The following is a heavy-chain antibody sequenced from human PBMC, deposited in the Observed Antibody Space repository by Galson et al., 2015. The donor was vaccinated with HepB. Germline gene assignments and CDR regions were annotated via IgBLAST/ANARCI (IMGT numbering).Heavy chain of an antibody. CDR1: GFTFTSHW. Sequence: SLRLSCAASGFTFTSHWMTWVRQAPGKGLEWVANIKQDGSEKYYVDSVKGRFTISRDNAKNSLYPQMSSLRAEDTAVYYCARGPHIAVTGKKRLDFWGQGTLVTVSS. V-gene: IGHV3-7*04. J-gene: IGHJ4*02. CDR2: IKQDGSEK. CDR3: ARGPHIAVTGKKRLDF. D-gene: IGHD6-19*01.